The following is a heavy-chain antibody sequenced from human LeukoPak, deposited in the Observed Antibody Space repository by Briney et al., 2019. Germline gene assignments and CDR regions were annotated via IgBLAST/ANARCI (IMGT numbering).Heavy chain of an antibody. J-gene: IGHJ4*02. CDR1: GFTFSHYY. CDR2: ISGSSSTI. V-gene: IGHV3-11*01. D-gene: IGHD2-2*01. Sequence: GGSLRLSCAASGFTFSHYYMTWIRQAPGQGLEWVSYISGSSSTIYYADSAKGRFTISRDNSKNSLYLQMKRLRAEDTAVYYCARRGECTSSTCYYFDNWGQGVQITVSS. CDR3: ARRGECTSSTCYYFDN.